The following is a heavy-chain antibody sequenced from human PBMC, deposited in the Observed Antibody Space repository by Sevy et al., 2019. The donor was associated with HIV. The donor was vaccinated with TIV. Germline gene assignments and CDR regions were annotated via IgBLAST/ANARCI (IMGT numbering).Heavy chain of an antibody. CDR1: GFTFSSYS. CDR3: ARDLFRGVNYDYYYYGMDV. V-gene: IGHV3-48*02. J-gene: IGHJ6*02. D-gene: IGHD3-10*01. CDR2: ISSSSSTI. Sequence: GGSLRLSCAASGFTFSSYSMNWVRQAPGKGLEWVSYISSSSSTIYYADSVKGRFTISRDNAKNSLYLQMNSLRDEDTAVYYCARDLFRGVNYDYYYYGMDVWGQGTTVTVSS.